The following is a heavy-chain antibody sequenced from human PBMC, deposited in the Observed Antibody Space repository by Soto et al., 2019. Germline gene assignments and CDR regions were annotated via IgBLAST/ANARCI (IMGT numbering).Heavy chain of an antibody. CDR1: GGTFRTYS. CDR3: AKGAVAETPTSYYYYGMDV. D-gene: IGHD6-19*01. Sequence: QVQLLQSGAEVKKPGSSVRVSCEASGGTFRTYSISWVRQAPGQGLEWMGEIIPIFGTINYAQKFQGRLTITADESTATVYMDLRSLRSADTALYYCAKGAVAETPTSYYYYGMDVWGQGTTVTVSS. CDR2: IIPIFGTI. J-gene: IGHJ6*02. V-gene: IGHV1-69*12.